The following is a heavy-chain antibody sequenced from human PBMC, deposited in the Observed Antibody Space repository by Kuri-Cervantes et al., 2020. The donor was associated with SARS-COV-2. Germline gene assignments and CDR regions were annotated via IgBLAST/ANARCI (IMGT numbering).Heavy chain of an antibody. D-gene: IGHD3-3*01. CDR1: GYSIGSGYY. V-gene: IGHV4-38-2*01. J-gene: IGHJ3*02. CDR3: ARHTIFGAHDAFDI. CDR2: TYHSGST. Sequence: GSLRLSCAVSGYSIGSGYYWGWIRQPPGKGLEWIGSTYHSGSTYYNPSLKSRVTISVDTSKNQFSLKLSSVTAADTAVYYCARHTIFGAHDAFDIWGQGTMVTVSS.